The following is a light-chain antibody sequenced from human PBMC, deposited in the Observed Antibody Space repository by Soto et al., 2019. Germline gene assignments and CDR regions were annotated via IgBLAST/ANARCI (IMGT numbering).Light chain of an antibody. Sequence: DIQMTQSPSTLSASVGDRVTITCRASQSISSWLAWYQQKPGKAPKLLIYDASSLESGVPSRFSGSGSGTEFTLTIRSLQPDDFATYYCQHWTFGQGTKVEIK. CDR2: DAS. V-gene: IGKV1-5*01. CDR3: QHWT. J-gene: IGKJ1*01. CDR1: QSISSW.